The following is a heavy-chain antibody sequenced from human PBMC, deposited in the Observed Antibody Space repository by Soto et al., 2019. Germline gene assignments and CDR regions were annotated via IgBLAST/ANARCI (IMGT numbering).Heavy chain of an antibody. Sequence: QVQLVQSGAEVKKPGASVKVSCKASGYSFTSYYMHWVRQAPGQGLEWMGIINPSGGSTNYTQKFHGRVTMTRDTSTSTVYMELSSLRFEDTAVYYCARGRVRSSSGVSWFDPWGQGTLVTVSS. D-gene: IGHD6-6*01. CDR3: ARGRVRSSSGVSWFDP. J-gene: IGHJ5*02. CDR2: INPSGGST. CDR1: GYSFTSYY. V-gene: IGHV1-46*01.